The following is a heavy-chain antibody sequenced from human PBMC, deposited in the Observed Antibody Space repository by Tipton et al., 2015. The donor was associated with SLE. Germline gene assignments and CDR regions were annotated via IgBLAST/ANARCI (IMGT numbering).Heavy chain of an antibody. CDR3: GRERKYVVRFRELVAPGL. V-gene: IGHV4-34*01. J-gene: IGHJ3*01. D-gene: IGHD1-26*01. CDR1: GGSFSGYY. Sequence: TLSLTCAVYGGSFSGYYWSWIRQTPGEGLEWIGEINHTGGTNYNPSLESRVTMSVDTSKNQFSLKLSSVTAADTAMYYCGRERKYVVRFRELVAPGLWGQGTSITVSS. CDR2: INHTGGT.